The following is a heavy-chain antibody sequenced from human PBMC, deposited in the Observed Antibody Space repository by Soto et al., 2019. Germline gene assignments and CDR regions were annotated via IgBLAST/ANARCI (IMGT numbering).Heavy chain of an antibody. Sequence: SETLSLTCLVSGQYIKSNFWWAWVRQSPGKGLEWIGEIYHSGSAIYNPSLKNRVIMSVDRSKNEFSLKMGSVTAADTVVYYCARETYGDYVGYFDPWGQGILVTVSS. J-gene: IGHJ5*02. D-gene: IGHD4-17*01. CDR1: GQYIKSNFW. CDR3: ARETYGDYVGYFDP. V-gene: IGHV4-4*02. CDR2: IYHSGSA.